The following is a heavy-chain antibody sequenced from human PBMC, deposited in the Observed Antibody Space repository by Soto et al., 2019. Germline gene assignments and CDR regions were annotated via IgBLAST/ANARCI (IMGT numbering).Heavy chain of an antibody. J-gene: IGHJ4*02. D-gene: IGHD3-16*01. Sequence: GGSLRLSCAASGFTFSSYGMHWVRQAPGKGLEWVAVIWYDGSNKYYADSVKGRFTISRDNSKNTLYLQMNSLRAEDTAVYYCARVSSPRYDGPAGNPDYWGQGTLVTVSS. CDR1: GFTFSSYG. V-gene: IGHV3-33*01. CDR2: IWYDGSNK. CDR3: ARVSSPRYDGPAGNPDY.